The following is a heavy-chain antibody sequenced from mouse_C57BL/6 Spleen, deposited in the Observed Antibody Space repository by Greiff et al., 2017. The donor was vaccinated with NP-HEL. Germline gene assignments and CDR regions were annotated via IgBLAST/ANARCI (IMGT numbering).Heavy chain of an antibody. D-gene: IGHD2-10*02. Sequence: VQLVESGAELAKPGASVKLSCKASGYTFTSYWMHWVKQRPGQGLEWLGYINPSSGYTKYNQKFKDKATLTADKSSSTAYMQLSSLTYEDLAVYYCAIRKLYDYDAMDYWGQGTSVTVSS. CDR3: AIRKLYDYDAMDY. CDR2: INPSSGYT. V-gene: IGHV1-7*01. J-gene: IGHJ4*01. CDR1: GYTFTSYW.